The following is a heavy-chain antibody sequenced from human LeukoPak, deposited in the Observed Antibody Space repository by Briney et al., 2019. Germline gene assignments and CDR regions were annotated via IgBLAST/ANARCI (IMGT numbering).Heavy chain of an antibody. V-gene: IGHV4-39*07. CDR2: IYYSGST. J-gene: IGHJ5*02. CDR1: GGSVSSSYY. Sequence: SETLSLTCTVSGGSVSSSYYWGWIRQPPGKGLEWIGSIYYSGSTYYNPSLKSRVTISVDTSKNQFSLKLSSVTAADTAVYYCARDYIPYCSGGSCYHGWFDPWGQGTLVTVSS. CDR3: ARDYIPYCSGGSCYHGWFDP. D-gene: IGHD2-15*01.